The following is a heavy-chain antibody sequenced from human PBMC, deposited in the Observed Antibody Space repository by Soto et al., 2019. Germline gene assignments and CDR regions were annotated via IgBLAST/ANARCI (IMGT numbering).Heavy chain of an antibody. CDR2: IFYSGGT. CDR1: GGSISSYY. CDR3: ARQASGYYYGWFDP. D-gene: IGHD3-22*01. V-gene: IGHV4-39*01. Sequence: SETLSLTCIVSGGSISSYYWAWIRQSPGKGLEWIGTIFYSGGTFYTPSLKSRVTMSVDTSNNQFSLKLSSVTATDTAVYYCARQASGYYYGWFDPWGQGTLVTVSS. J-gene: IGHJ5*02.